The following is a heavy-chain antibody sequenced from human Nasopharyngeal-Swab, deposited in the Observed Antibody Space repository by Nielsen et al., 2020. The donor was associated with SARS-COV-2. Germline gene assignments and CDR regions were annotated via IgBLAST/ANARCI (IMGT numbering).Heavy chain of an antibody. V-gene: IGHV3-11*01. CDR1: GFTFGDYY. CDR2: ISSSGSTI. Sequence: GESLKISCAASGFTFGDYYMSWIRQAPGKGLEWVSYISSSGSTIYYADSVKGRFTIPRDNAKNSLYLQMNSLRAEDTAVYYCARAADHDPDAFDIWGQGTMVTVSS. J-gene: IGHJ3*02. CDR3: ARAADHDPDAFDI.